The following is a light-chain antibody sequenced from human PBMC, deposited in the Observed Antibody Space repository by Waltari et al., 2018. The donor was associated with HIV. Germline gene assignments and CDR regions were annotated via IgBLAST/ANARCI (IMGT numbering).Light chain of an antibody. Sequence: QSALTQPRSVSGSPGQSVTISCTGTSSDVGDYNYVSWYPQNPGKAPKLMIFDVNKRPAGVPGRFSCSKSGNTASLTISGLQAEDEADYYCCSYADKDTWVFGGGTKLTVL. CDR1: SSDVGDYNY. J-gene: IGLJ3*02. CDR3: CSYADKDTWV. CDR2: DVN. V-gene: IGLV2-11*01.